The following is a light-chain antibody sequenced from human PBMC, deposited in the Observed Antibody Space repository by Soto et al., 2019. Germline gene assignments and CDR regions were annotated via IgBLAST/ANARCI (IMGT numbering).Light chain of an antibody. CDR3: QQRSNWPPKIT. CDR2: GAS. CDR1: QSVSSN. J-gene: IGKJ5*01. Sequence: EILMTQSPATLSVSPGERATVSFRASQSVSSNLAWYQQKPGQAPRLLIYGASTRATGIPARFSGSGSGTEFTLTISSLQSEDFAVYYCQQRSNWPPKITFGQGTRLEIK. V-gene: IGKV3-15*01.